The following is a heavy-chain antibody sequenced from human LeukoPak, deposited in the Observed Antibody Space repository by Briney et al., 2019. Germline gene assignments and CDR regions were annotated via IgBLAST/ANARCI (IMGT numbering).Heavy chain of an antibody. J-gene: IGHJ4*02. D-gene: IGHD6-19*01. CDR3: ARGPGRSGSDY. Sequence: GESLRLSCAASGFSFSDHYMTWVRQAPGKGLEWLSYISGSGSDIDYAGSVKGRFTISRDNAKNSLYLQMNSLRAEDTAVYYCARGPGRSGSDYWGQGTLVTVSS. V-gene: IGHV3-11*01. CDR2: ISGSGSDI. CDR1: GFSFSDHY.